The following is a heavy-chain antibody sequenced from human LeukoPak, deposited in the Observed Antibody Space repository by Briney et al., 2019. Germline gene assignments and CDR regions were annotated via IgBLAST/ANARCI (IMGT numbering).Heavy chain of an antibody. D-gene: IGHD6-19*01. CDR3: VRDGTRVAVAGTYFDY. J-gene: IGHJ4*02. V-gene: IGHV3-30*04. CDR2: ISYDGSNK. CDR1: GFSFSSYA. Sequence: PGGSLRLSCAASGFSFSSYAMHWVRQAPGKGLEWVAVISYDGSNKYYADSVKGRFTTSRDNSKKTLYLQMNSLRAEDTAVYNCVRDGTRVAVAGTYFDYWGQGTLVTVSS.